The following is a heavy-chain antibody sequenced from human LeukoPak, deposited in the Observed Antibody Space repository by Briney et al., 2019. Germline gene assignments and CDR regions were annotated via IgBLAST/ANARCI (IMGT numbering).Heavy chain of an antibody. CDR2: ISYDGSNK. Sequence: PGGSLRLSCAASGFTFSSYVMHWVRQAPGKGLEWVAVISYDGSNKYYADSVKGRFTISRDNSKNTLYLQMNSLRAEDTAVYYCASGRIAAAGTLDYWGQGTLVTVSS. CDR1: GFTFSSYV. V-gene: IGHV3-30-3*01. D-gene: IGHD6-13*01. CDR3: ASGRIAAAGTLDY. J-gene: IGHJ4*02.